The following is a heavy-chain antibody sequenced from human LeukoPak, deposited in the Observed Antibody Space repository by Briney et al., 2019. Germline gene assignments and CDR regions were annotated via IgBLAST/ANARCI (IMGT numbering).Heavy chain of an antibody. Sequence: ASVRVSCKAPINSFTNYYIHCVRQAPGQGLEWMGWINPSTGDTTIAQKFQGRVTVTTDTSITTAHMDLSRLTSDDTAMYYCAASMVVREVLLAFDPWGQGTPVTVSS. D-gene: IGHD3-22*01. J-gene: IGHJ5*02. V-gene: IGHV1-2*02. CDR2: INPSTGDT. CDR1: INSFTNYY. CDR3: AASMVVREVLLAFDP.